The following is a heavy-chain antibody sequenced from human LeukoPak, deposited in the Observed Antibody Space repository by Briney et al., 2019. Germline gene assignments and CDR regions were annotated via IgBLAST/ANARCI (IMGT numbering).Heavy chain of an antibody. Sequence: SLRLSCAASGFTFDDYAMHWVRQAPGKGLEWVSGISWNSGSIGYADSVKGRFTISRDNAKNSLYLQMNSLRAEDTALYYCAKNYYYDSSGFVDYWGQGTLVTVSS. CDR3: AKNYYYDSSGFVDY. D-gene: IGHD3-22*01. CDR1: GFTFDDYA. V-gene: IGHV3-9*01. J-gene: IGHJ4*02. CDR2: ISWNSGSI.